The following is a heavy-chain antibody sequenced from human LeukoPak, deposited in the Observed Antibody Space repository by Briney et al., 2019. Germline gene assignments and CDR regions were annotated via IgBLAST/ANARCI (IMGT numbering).Heavy chain of an antibody. J-gene: IGHJ4*02. CDR3: AKDLSWGATDY. V-gene: IGHV3-74*01. D-gene: IGHD6-13*01. CDR1: GFVFSNNW. CDR2: INSDGGSI. Sequence: GGSLRLSCAASGFVFSNNWMYWVRQAPGRGLVWVSRINSDGGSIAYADSVKGRFTISRDNAKNTLFLQMNSLTVEDTAMYYCAKDLSWGATDYWGQGTLVTVSS.